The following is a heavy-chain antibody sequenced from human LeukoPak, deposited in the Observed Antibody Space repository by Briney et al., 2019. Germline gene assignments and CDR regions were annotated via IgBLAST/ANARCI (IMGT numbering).Heavy chain of an antibody. Sequence: GGSLRLSCEASGFTFTTYSRSWVRQAPGKGLEWVSIISSGSSAIFSADALKGRFTISRDDAKNLLYLDMNSLRAEDTAVYYCARDYSSGWSIYSFDIWGQGTMVTVSS. CDR2: ISSGSSAI. D-gene: IGHD6-19*01. CDR3: ARDYSSGWSIYSFDI. V-gene: IGHV3-21*01. J-gene: IGHJ3*02. CDR1: GFTFTTYS.